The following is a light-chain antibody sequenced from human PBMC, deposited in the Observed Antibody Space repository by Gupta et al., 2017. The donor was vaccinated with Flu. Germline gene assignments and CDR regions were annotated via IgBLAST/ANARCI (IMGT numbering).Light chain of an antibody. CDR1: QSLLYNSNNKNY. CDR3: QQYYSSWT. Sequence: VSLGERATVNCKSSQSLLYNSNNKNYLAWYQQKPGQPPKLLIYWASTRQSGVPDRFTGSGSGTDFTLTINSLQAEDVAVYYCQQYYSSWTFGQGTKVEIK. CDR2: WAS. V-gene: IGKV4-1*01. J-gene: IGKJ1*01.